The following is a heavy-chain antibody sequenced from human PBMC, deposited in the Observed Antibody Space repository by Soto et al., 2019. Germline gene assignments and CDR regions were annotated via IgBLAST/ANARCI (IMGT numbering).Heavy chain of an antibody. J-gene: IGHJ6*03. CDR2: INHLGSI. CDR1: GGSLSDYF. CDR3: ARGGISHWAYFHYMDV. Sequence: SETLSLTCVVSGGSLSDYFWIWIRQPPGMALEWIGEINHLGSINYNPSLKSRVTMSVDTSKNQFSLTLNSVTAADTATYYCARGGISHWAYFHYMDVWDRGTTVTVSS. V-gene: IGHV4-34*01. D-gene: IGHD2-21*01.